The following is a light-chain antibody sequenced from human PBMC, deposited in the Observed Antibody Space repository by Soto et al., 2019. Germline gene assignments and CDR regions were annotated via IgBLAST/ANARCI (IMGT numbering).Light chain of an antibody. Sequence: EIVLTQSPGTLSLPPGERATLSCRASQSVSSSYLAWYQQKPGQAPRLLIYGASSRATGIPDRFSGSGSGTDFTLTISRLEPEDFPVYYCQQYASSPVYTFGQRTKLEIK. V-gene: IGKV3-20*01. CDR1: QSVSSSY. J-gene: IGKJ2*01. CDR3: QQYASSPVYT. CDR2: GAS.